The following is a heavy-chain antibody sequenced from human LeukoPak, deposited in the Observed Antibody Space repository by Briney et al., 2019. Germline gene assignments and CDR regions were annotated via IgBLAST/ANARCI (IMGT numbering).Heavy chain of an antibody. J-gene: IGHJ4*02. CDR2: FDPEDGET. CDR3: ATYAAAGTGAHFDY. Sequence: ASVKVSCKVSGYTLTELSMHWVRQAPGKGLEWMGGFDPEDGETIYAQKFQGRVTMTKDTSTDTAYMELSSLRSEDTAVYYCATYAAAGTGAHFDYWGQGTLVTVSS. D-gene: IGHD6-13*01. V-gene: IGHV1-24*01. CDR1: GYTLTELS.